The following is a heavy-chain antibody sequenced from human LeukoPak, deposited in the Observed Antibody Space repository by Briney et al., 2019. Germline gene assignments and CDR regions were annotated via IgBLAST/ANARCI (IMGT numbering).Heavy chain of an antibody. D-gene: IGHD3-22*01. V-gene: IGHV3-48*01. J-gene: IGHJ4*02. CDR3: ARPDDSSGYYYLFDY. Sequence: PGGSLRLSCAASGFTFSSYNMNWVRQAPGKGLEWISYISSSSSTIYYADSVKGRFTISRDNAKNSLYLQMNSLRAEDTAVYYCARPDDSSGYYYLFDYWDQGTLVTVSS. CDR2: ISSSSSTI. CDR1: GFTFSSYN.